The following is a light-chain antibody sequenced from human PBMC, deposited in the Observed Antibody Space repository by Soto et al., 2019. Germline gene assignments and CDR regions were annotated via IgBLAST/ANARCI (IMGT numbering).Light chain of an antibody. CDR2: EDT. CDR1: TSFAGTYNF. CDR3: CSYVGASTSD. J-gene: IGLJ1*01. Sequence: QSALTQPASVSWSPGQSITISCTGTTSFAGTYNFVFWYQQHPGKAPQVLIYEDTQRPSGVSNRFSGSTSGSTASLTISGLQAEEEADYYCCSYVGASTSDFGTVTKVTVL. V-gene: IGLV2-23*01.